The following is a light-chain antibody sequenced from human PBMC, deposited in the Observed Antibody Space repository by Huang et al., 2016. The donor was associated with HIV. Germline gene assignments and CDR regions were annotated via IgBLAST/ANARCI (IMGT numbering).Light chain of an antibody. J-gene: IGKJ3*01. Sequence: EIVMTQSPATLSVSPGERATLSCRASQSVSSNFAWYQQKPGQAPRLLIYGASPRATGIPARFSGSGSGTAFTLTIISLQSEDFAVYYCQQYNNWPLFTFGPGTKVDIK. CDR1: QSVSSN. V-gene: IGKV3-15*01. CDR3: QQYNNWPLFT. CDR2: GAS.